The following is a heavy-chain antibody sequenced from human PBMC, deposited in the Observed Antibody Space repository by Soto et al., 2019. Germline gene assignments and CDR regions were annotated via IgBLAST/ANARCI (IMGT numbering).Heavy chain of an antibody. CDR1: GGTFSTFG. CDR3: ARTAPMDAGDKYYYDF. V-gene: IGHV1-69*01. CDR2: IIPFFGTA. Sequence: QVQLVQSGAEVKKTGSSVKVSCKTSGGTFSTFGISWVRQAPGQGLEWMGGIIPFFGTAEYSQKFENRITLTEKESTNTVYMDMRSLTSEDTAISYCARTAPMDAGDKYYYDFWCQGALVTVSS. J-gene: IGHJ4*02. D-gene: IGHD3-16*01.